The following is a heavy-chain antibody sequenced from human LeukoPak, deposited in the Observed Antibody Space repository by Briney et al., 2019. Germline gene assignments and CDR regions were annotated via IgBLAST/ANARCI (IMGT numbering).Heavy chain of an antibody. D-gene: IGHD5-18*01. CDR2: ISGSGGST. CDR3: AKDEDPYNVDTSFDY. J-gene: IGHJ4*02. CDR1: GFTFSSYA. V-gene: IGHV3-23*01. Sequence: PGGSLRLSCAASGFTFSSYAMSWVRQAPGKGLEWVPAISGSGGSTYYADSVKGRFTISRDNSKNTLYLQMNSLRAEDTAVYYCAKDEDPYNVDTSFDYWGQGTLVTVSS.